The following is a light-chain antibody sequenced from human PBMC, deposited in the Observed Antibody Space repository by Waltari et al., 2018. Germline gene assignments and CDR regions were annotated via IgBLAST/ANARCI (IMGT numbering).Light chain of an antibody. CDR1: QSVSSN. Sequence: EIVMTQSPATLSVSPGERATLSCRASQSVSSNLAWYQQQPGQAPRLLIYGASTRATGIPARFSGSGSGTEFTLTISSLQAEDFAVYYGQQYRNWPPWTFGQGTKVEIK. CDR2: GAS. CDR3: QQYRNWPPWT. V-gene: IGKV3D-15*01. J-gene: IGKJ1*01.